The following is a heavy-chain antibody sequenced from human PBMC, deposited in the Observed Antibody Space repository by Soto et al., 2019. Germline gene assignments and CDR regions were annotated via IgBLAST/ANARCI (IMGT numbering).Heavy chain of an antibody. J-gene: IGHJ5*02. CDR3: ARAIAVAVNWFDP. CDR2: IYHSGST. Sequence: QVQLQESGPGLVKPSGTLSLTCAVSGGSISSSNWWSWVRQPPGKGLEWIGEIYHSGSTNYNPSLKSLVTISVDKSKNQFSLKLSSVTAADTAVYYCARAIAVAVNWFDPWGQGTLVTVSS. V-gene: IGHV4-4*02. CDR1: GGSISSSNW. D-gene: IGHD6-19*01.